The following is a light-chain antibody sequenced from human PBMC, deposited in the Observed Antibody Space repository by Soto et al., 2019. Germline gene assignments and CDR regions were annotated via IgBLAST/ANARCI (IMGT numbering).Light chain of an antibody. CDR2: YVT. Sequence: QSALTQPRSVSGSPGQSVTISCIGTSSDVVSWYQQHPDKAPKLIIYYVTKRPSGVPDRFSASKSGNTASLTISGLQAEDEADYYCCSSAGGFTWVFGGGTKVTVL. CDR3: CSSAGGFTWV. J-gene: IGLJ3*02. CDR1: SSDVV. V-gene: IGLV2-11*01.